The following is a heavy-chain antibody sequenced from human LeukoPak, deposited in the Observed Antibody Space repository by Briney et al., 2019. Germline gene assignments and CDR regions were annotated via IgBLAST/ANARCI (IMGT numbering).Heavy chain of an antibody. D-gene: IGHD6-19*01. J-gene: IGHJ6*03. CDR1: GFTFSSYS. CDR3: ARDGAASSGWAVQIDGYYYYMDV. Sequence: PGGSLRLSCAASGFTFSSYSMNWVRQAPGKGLEWVSSISSSSSYIYYADSVKGRFTISRDNAKNSLYLQMNSLRAEDTAVYYCARDGAASSGWAVQIDGYYYYMDVWGKGTTVTVSS. CDR2: ISSSSSYI. V-gene: IGHV3-21*01.